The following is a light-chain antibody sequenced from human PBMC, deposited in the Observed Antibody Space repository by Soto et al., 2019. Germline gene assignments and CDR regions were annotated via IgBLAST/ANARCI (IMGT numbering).Light chain of an antibody. CDR2: GAS. J-gene: IGKJ5*01. CDR3: QQYNNWPPIT. V-gene: IGKV3-15*01. CDR1: QSVSSK. Sequence: ETVMAQAPAGLSVSPGERATVSWRSSQSVSSKLAWYQQKPGQAPRLLIYGASTRATGIPARFSGSGSGTEFTLTISSLQSEDFAVYYCQQYNNWPPITFGQGTRLEIK.